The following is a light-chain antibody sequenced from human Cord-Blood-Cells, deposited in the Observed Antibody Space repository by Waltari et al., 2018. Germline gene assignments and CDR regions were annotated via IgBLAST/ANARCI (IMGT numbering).Light chain of an antibody. V-gene: IGKV3-15*01. CDR2: GAS. CDR3: QQYNNWPPLT. Sequence: EIVMTQSPATLSVSPGERATLSCRASQSVSSNLALYQQKPGQAPRLLIYGASTRAPGIPARFSGSGSGTEFTLTISSLQSEDFAVYYCQQYNNWPPLTFGGGTKVEIK. J-gene: IGKJ4*01. CDR1: QSVSSN.